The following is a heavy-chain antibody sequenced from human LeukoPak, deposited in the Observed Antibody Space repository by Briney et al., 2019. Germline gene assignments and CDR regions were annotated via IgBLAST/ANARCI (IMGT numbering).Heavy chain of an antibody. V-gene: IGHV4-59*12. Sequence: SETLSLTCTVSGGSISSYYWSWIRQPPGKGLEWIGYIYYSGSTNYNPSLKSRVTISVDTSKNQFSLKLSSVTAADTAVYYCARGGSGSYPYYYYYMDVWGKGTTVTISS. D-gene: IGHD3-10*01. CDR3: ARGGSGSYPYYYYYMDV. J-gene: IGHJ6*03. CDR1: GGSISSYY. CDR2: IYYSGST.